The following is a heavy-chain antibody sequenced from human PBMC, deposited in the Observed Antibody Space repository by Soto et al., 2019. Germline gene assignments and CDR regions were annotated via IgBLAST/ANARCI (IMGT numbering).Heavy chain of an antibody. D-gene: IGHD2-8*01. J-gene: IGHJ4*02. CDR2: ISSSSSYI. CDR1: VFTFSSYS. CDR3: ASRWSRSAY. Sequence: EVQLVESGGGLVKPGGSLRLSCAASVFTFSSYSMNWVRQAPGKGLEWVSSISSSSSYIYYADSVKGRFTISRDNAKNELYLQMNRLRAEDTAVYYCASRWSRSAYWGQGTLVTVSS. V-gene: IGHV3-21*01.